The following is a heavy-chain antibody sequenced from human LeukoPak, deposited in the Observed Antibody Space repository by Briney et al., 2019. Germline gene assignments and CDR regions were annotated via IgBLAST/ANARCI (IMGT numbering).Heavy chain of an antibody. CDR2: IRPTGTNT. D-gene: IGHD1-14*01. J-gene: IGHJ4*02. CDR1: GFPFNTYA. V-gene: IGHV3-23*01. Sequence: GGSLRHSCAASGFPFNTYAMSWVRQAPGKGLEWVSVIRPTGTNTYYASSVRGRFTISRDDSKTTLYLQMSSLRAEDTAMYYCAKLPFYETSAPLSDLCFWGQGTLVTVSS. CDR3: AKLPFYETSAPLSDLCF.